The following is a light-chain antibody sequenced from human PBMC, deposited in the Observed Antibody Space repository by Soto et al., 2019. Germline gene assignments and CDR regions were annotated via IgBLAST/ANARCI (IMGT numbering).Light chain of an antibody. V-gene: IGKV1-5*01. CDR2: DAS. CDR3: QQSYSPPPIT. J-gene: IGKJ5*01. CDR1: QSISSW. Sequence: IQMTQSPSTLSASVGDRVTITCRASQSISSWLAWYQQKPGKATKLLIYDASSLESGVPSRFSGSGSGTDFTLTIGRLQPEDSATYYCQQSYSPPPITCGQGNDWRL.